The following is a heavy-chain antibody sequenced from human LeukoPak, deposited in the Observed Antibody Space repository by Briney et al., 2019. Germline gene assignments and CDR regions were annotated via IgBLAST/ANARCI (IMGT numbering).Heavy chain of an antibody. Sequence: GGSLRLSCAASGFTFSDYDMHWVRQATGKGLEWVSAICTAGDTYYTGSVKGRFTISRENAKNSLYLQMNSLRAGDTAVYYCARVAKERVGGVYYFDYWGQGTLVTVSS. D-gene: IGHD1-1*01. J-gene: IGHJ4*02. CDR2: ICTAGDT. V-gene: IGHV3-13*01. CDR1: GFTFSDYD. CDR3: ARVAKERVGGVYYFDY.